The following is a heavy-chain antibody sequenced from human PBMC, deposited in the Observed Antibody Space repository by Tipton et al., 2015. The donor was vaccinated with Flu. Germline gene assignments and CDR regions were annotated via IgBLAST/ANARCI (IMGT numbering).Heavy chain of an antibody. V-gene: IGHV3-7*01. J-gene: IGHJ4*02. CDR1: GFTLSSYW. Sequence: AVSGFTLSSYWMSWVRQAPGKGLEWVANIKQDGSGKYYVDSVKGRFTISGDNAKNSLYLQMNSLRVEDTAVYYCVRAIAAAGSRWGQGTLVTVSS. D-gene: IGHD6-13*01. CDR3: VRAIAAAGSR. CDR2: IKQDGSGK.